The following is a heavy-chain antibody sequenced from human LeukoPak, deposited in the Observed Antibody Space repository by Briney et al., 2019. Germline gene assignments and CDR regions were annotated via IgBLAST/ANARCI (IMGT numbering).Heavy chain of an antibody. CDR1: GHSFTSYW. V-gene: IGHV5-51*01. Sequence: GESLKISCKGSGHSFTSYWILWVRQMPEKRLEWMGIIYPGHSDTRYRLSFIGQVTISADKSISTAYLQSSSLKASDTAMYYCARHPGSSGWYWVSWGQGTLVTVSS. D-gene: IGHD6-19*01. J-gene: IGHJ5*02. CDR3: ARHPGSSGWYWVS. CDR2: IYPGHSDT.